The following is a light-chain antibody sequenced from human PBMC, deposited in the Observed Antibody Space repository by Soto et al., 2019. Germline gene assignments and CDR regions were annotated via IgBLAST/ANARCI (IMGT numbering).Light chain of an antibody. J-gene: IGKJ4*01. Sequence: DIRLTQSPSFLSASIGDRVTITCRASQGISSYLAWYQQKPGKAPKLLIYAASTLQSGVPSRFSGSGSGTEFTLTISSLQPEDFATYYCQQLNSYPQVTFGGGTKVEIK. V-gene: IGKV1-9*01. CDR2: AAS. CDR1: QGISSY. CDR3: QQLNSYPQVT.